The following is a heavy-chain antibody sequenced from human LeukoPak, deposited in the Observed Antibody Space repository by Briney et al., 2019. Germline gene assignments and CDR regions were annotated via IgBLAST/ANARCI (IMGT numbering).Heavy chain of an antibody. J-gene: IGHJ6*02. D-gene: IGHD6-13*01. Sequence: GSVKVSCKASGYTFTSYDINWVRQATGQGLEWMGWMNPNSGNTGYAQKFQGRVTMTRNTSISTAYMELSSLRSEDTAVYYCATSSSWYLYYYYGMDVWGQGTTVTVSS. CDR1: GYTFTSYD. CDR2: MNPNSGNT. CDR3: ATSSSWYLYYYYGMDV. V-gene: IGHV1-8*01.